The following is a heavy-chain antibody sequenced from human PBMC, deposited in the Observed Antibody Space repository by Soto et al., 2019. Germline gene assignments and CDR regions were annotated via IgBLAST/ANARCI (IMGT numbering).Heavy chain of an antibody. Sequence: GGSLRLSCAASGFTFSSYGLHWVRLAPGKGLEWVALISYDGSNKYYADSVKGRFTISRDNSKNTLFLQMNSLRAEDSAVYYCAKDSGYSGFDYGVLDCWGQGTLVTVSS. CDR2: ISYDGSNK. CDR3: AKDSGYSGFDYGVLDC. CDR1: GFTFSSYG. V-gene: IGHV3-30*18. D-gene: IGHD5-12*01. J-gene: IGHJ4*02.